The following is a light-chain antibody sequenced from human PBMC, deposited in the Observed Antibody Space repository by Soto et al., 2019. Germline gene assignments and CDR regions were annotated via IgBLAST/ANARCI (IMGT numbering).Light chain of an antibody. CDR2: GAS. CDR3: QQYGNSPPYS. V-gene: IGKV3-20*01. Sequence: EIVLTQSPGTLSLSPGERATLSCRASQSVSRGHLAWYQQKPGQAPRLLIYGASSRASGIADRFSGSGSGTDVTLTISRLEPEDFAVYYCQQYGNSPPYSFGQGTKLEIK. CDR1: QSVSRGH. J-gene: IGKJ2*03.